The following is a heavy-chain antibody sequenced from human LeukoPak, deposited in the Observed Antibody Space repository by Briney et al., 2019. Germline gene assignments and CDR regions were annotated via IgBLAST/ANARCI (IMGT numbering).Heavy chain of an antibody. D-gene: IGHD2-15*01. J-gene: IGHJ4*02. V-gene: IGHV3-30*03. CDR2: ISYDGSNK. CDR3: AAGLTLHDY. CDR1: GFTFSSYG. Sequence: GGSLRLSCAASGFTFSSYGMHWVRRAPGKGLEWVAVISYDGSNKYYADSVKGRFTISRDNSKNTLYLQMNSLRSEDTAVYYCAAGLTLHDYWGQGTLVTVSS.